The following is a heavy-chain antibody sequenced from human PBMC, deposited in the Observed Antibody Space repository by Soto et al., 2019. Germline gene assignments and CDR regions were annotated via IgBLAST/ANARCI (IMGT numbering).Heavy chain of an antibody. CDR2: IYYSGST. J-gene: IGHJ3*02. CDR3: ARGSLYYYGSWSRTTHAFDI. CDR1: GGFISSYY. D-gene: IGHD3-10*01. V-gene: IGHV4-59*01. Sequence: QVQLQESGPGLVKPSETLSLTCTVSGGFISSYYWSWIRQPPGKGLEWSGYIYYSGSTNYNPSLKSRVTISVDTAKNQYSLKLSSVTAADTAVYYCARGSLYYYGSWSRTTHAFDIWCQGTMVTVSS.